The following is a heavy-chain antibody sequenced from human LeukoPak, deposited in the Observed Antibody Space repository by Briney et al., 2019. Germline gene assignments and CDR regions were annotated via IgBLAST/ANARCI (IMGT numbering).Heavy chain of an antibody. Sequence: PGGSLRLSCAASGFTFITYAMTWVRQAPGKGLEWVSAISGTGGSTYYADSVKGRFTISRDNSKNTLYLQMNSLRAEDTAVYYCAKEAYYYDSSGYSHWGQGTLVTVSS. J-gene: IGHJ4*02. CDR1: GFTFITYA. CDR2: ISGTGGST. CDR3: AKEAYYYDSSGYSH. D-gene: IGHD3-22*01. V-gene: IGHV3-23*01.